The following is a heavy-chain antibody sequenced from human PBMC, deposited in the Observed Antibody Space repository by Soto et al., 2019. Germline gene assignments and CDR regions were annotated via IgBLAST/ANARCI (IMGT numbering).Heavy chain of an antibody. CDR1: GYTFTNYY. D-gene: IGHD6-13*01. Sequence: QVQLVQSGAEVKKPGASVKVSCKTSGYTFTNYYMHWVRQAPGQGLEWMGIINPSGGNTKYSRKFQASXXIXRXXSTSTVYMELSSLTSEDTAVYYCGSPLAAAAVFDYWGQGTLVTVSS. CDR3: GSPLAAAAVFDY. J-gene: IGHJ4*02. V-gene: IGHV1-46*03. CDR2: INPSGGNT.